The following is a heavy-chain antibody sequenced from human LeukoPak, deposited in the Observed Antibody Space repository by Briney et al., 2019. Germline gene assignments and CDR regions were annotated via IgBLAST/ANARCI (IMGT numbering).Heavy chain of an antibody. Sequence: STETLSFTCTVSGGSLSNYYWSWIRQPPGKGLAWTGYIYYSGSTNYNPSLKSRVTISVDTSKNQFSLKLSSVTAADTAVYYCAREVFGVVIQWRWFDPWGQGTLVTVSS. D-gene: IGHD3-3*01. CDR2: IYYSGST. J-gene: IGHJ5*02. CDR3: AREVFGVVIQWRWFDP. V-gene: IGHV4-59*12. CDR1: GGSLSNYY.